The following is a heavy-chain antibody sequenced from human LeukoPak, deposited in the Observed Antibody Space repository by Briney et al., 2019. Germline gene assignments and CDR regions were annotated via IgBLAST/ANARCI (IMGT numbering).Heavy chain of an antibody. CDR2: MNPNSGNT. CDR3: ATWELIKGYYFDY. D-gene: IGHD1-26*01. Sequence: ASVKVSCKASGYTFTSYDINWVRQATGQGLEWMGWMNPNSGNTGYAQKFQGRVTMTRNTSISTAYMELSSLRSEDTAVYYCATWELIKGYYFDYWGQGTLVTVSS. V-gene: IGHV1-8*01. CDR1: GYTFTSYD. J-gene: IGHJ4*02.